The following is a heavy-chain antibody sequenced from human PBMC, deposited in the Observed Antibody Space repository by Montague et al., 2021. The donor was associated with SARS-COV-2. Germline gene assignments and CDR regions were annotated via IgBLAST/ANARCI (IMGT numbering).Heavy chain of an antibody. CDR1: GGSFSNYY. CDR2: IYYSGST. Sequence: SETLSLTCAVYGGSFSNYYWTWIRQPPGKGLEWIGYIYYSGSTYYNPSLRSRVIISIDTSKNQFSLKVSSVTAADTAVYYCAAGRLINDSEWNYPYYYYGMHVWGQGTTVAVSS. CDR3: AAGRLINDSEWNYPYYYYGMHV. J-gene: IGHJ6*02. D-gene: IGHD1-7*01. V-gene: IGHV4-59*08.